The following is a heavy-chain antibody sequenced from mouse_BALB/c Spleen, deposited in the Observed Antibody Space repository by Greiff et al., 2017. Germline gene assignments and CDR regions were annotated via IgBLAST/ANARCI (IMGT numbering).Heavy chain of an antibody. V-gene: IGHV5-17*02. CDR1: GFTFSSFG. Sequence: EVMLVESGGGLVQPGGSRKLSCAASGFTFSSFGMHWVRQAPEKGLEWVAYISSGSSTIYYADTVKGRFTISRDNPKNTLFLQMTSLRSEDTAMYYCTRDLTTAHYYAMDYWGQGTSVTVSS. CDR3: TRDLTTAHYYAMDY. D-gene: IGHD1-2*01. CDR2: ISSGSSTI. J-gene: IGHJ4*01.